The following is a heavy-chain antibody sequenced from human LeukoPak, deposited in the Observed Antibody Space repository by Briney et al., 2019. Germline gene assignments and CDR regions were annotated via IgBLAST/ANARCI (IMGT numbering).Heavy chain of an antibody. J-gene: IGHJ3*02. Sequence: PSETLSLTCTVSGASISSYYWSWIRQPPGKGLEWIGYVYYSGSTNNNPSLKSRVTISVDTSKNQSSLKLSSVTAADTAVYFCARGPYSYDSSGAFDIWGQGTMVTVSS. CDR3: ARGPYSYDSSGAFDI. CDR2: VYYSGST. V-gene: IGHV4-59*08. D-gene: IGHD3-22*01. CDR1: GASISSYY.